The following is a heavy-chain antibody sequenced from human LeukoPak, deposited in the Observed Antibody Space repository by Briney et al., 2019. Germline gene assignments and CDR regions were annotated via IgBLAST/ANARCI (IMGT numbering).Heavy chain of an antibody. CDR3: ARARGRGYNWFDP. V-gene: IGHV1-8*03. Sequence: ASVKVSCKASGGTFSSYAINWVRQATGQGLEWMGWMNPNSGNTGYAQKFQGRVTITRNTSISTAYMELSSLRSEDTAVYYCARARGRGYNWFDPWGQGTLVTVSS. CDR1: GGTFSSYA. J-gene: IGHJ5*02. CDR2: MNPNSGNT. D-gene: IGHD3-10*01.